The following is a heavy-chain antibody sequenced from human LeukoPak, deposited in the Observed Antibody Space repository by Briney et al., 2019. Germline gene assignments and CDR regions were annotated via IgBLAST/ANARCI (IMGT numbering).Heavy chain of an antibody. V-gene: IGHV4-34*01. CDR3: ARGGRVIFGVVIMPFDP. Sequence: SETLSLTCAVYGGSFSGYYWSWIRQPPGKGLEWIGEINHSGSTNYNPSLKSRVTISVDTSKNQFSLKLSSVTAADTAVYYCARGGRVIFGVVIMPFDPWGQGALVTVSS. CDR1: GGSFSGYY. D-gene: IGHD3-3*02. J-gene: IGHJ5*02. CDR2: INHSGST.